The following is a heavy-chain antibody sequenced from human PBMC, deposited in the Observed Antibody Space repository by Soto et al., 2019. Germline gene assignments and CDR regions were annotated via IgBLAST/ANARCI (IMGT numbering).Heavy chain of an antibody. V-gene: IGHV3-30*18. CDR3: AKRQQSDY. D-gene: IGHD6-13*01. J-gene: IGHJ4*02. CDR2: ISYDGSNK. Sequence: QVQLVESGGGVVQPGRSLRLSCAASGFTFSSYGMHWVRQAPGKGLEWVAVISYDGSNKYYADSVTGRFTISRDNSKNTLYLQMTSLRAEDTAVYYCAKRQQSDYWGQGTLVTVSS. CDR1: GFTFSSYG.